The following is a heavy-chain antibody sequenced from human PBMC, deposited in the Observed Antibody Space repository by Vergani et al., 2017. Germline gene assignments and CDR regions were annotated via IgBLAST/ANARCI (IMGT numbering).Heavy chain of an antibody. CDR3: TTVYYDYFWGGGY. CDR2: ISGSGGST. Sequence: EVQLLESGGGLVQPGGSLRLSCAASGFTFSSYAMSWVRQAPGKGLEWVSAISGSGGSTYYADSVKGRFTISRDISKNTLYLQMNSLKTEDTAVYYCTTVYYDYFWGGGYWGQGTLVTVSS. D-gene: IGHD3-16*01. J-gene: IGHJ4*02. V-gene: IGHV3-23*01. CDR1: GFTFSSYA.